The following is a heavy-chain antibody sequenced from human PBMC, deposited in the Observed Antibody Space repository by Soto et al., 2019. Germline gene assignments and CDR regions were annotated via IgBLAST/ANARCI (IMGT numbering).Heavy chain of an antibody. CDR3: ARDGERDTGLNFYYYLHGMDA. D-gene: IGHD1-1*01. J-gene: IGHJ6*02. V-gene: IGHV1-18*04. CDR1: GYTFTTYG. CDR2: ISPYNGTT. Sequence: GASVKVSCKASGYTFTTYGISRVRQAPGQGLEWMGWISPYNGTTKYAEKFQGEMTMTTDTATSTAYMDLRSLRSDDTAVYYCARDGERDTGLNFYYYLHGMDAWGQGTRVTVSS.